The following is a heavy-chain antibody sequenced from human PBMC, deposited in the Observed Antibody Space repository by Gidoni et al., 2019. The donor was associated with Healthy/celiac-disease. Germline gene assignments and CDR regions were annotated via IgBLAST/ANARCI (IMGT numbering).Heavy chain of an antibody. CDR3: AKEGIAVAGTFLDY. D-gene: IGHD6-13*01. CDR2: ISGSGGST. V-gene: IGHV3-23*01. CDR1: GFPFSSYA. J-gene: IGHJ4*02. Sequence: EVQLLESGGGLVQPGGSLRLPCSASGFPFSSYAMSWVRQAPGKGLEWVSAISGSGGSTYYADSVKGRFTISRDNSKNTLYLQMNSLRAEDTAVYYCAKEGIAVAGTFLDYWGQGTLVTVSS.